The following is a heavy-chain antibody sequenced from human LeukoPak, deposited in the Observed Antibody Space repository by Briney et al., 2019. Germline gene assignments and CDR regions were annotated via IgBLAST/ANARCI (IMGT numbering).Heavy chain of an antibody. D-gene: IGHD5-18*01. V-gene: IGHV3-48*03. Sequence: PGGSLRLSCAASGFTFSSYEMNWVRQAPGKGLEWVSYISSSGSTIYYADSVKGRFTISRDNSGSALYLQMHSLRAEDTAVYYCASQQPPRFYWGQGTLVTVSS. CDR2: ISSSGSTI. J-gene: IGHJ4*02. CDR3: ASQQPPRFY. CDR1: GFTFSSYE.